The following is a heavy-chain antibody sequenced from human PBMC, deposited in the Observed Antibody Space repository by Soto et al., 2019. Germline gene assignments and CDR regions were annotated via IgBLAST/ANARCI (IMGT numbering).Heavy chain of an antibody. CDR3: ARDSITMVRGVNTEKRYYYYGMDV. Sequence: SETLSLTCTVSGGSISSGGYYWSWIRQHPGKGLEWIGYIYYSGSTYYNPSLKSRVTISVDTSKNQFSLKLSSVTAADTAVYYCARDSITMVRGVNTEKRYYYYGMDVWGQGTTVTVSS. J-gene: IGHJ6*02. CDR2: IYYSGST. CDR1: GGSISSGGYY. V-gene: IGHV4-31*03. D-gene: IGHD3-10*01.